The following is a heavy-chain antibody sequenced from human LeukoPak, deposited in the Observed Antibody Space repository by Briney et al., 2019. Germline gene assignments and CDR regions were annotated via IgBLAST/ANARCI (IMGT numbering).Heavy chain of an antibody. J-gene: IGHJ4*02. Sequence: SETLSLTCTVSGGSISSYYWSWIRQPPGKGLEWIGYIYCSGSTNYNPSLKSRVTISVDTSKNQFSLKLSSVTAADTAVYYCASYVWGSYRYFDYWGQGTLVTVSS. CDR3: ASYVWGSYRYFDY. D-gene: IGHD3-16*02. CDR1: GGSISSYY. V-gene: IGHV4-59*01. CDR2: IYCSGST.